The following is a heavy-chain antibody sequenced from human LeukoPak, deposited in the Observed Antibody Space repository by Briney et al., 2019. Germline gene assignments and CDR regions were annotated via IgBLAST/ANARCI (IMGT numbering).Heavy chain of an antibody. CDR2: INPNSGDT. Sequence: ASVKVSCKASGYTFTVYYMYWVRQAPGQGLEWMGRINPNSGDTDYAQNFQGRVTMTRDTSISTAYMELSRLRSDDTAVYYCARDAVAATPGFLYYYYYMDVWGKGTTVTVSS. CDR1: GYTFTVYY. V-gene: IGHV1-2*06. D-gene: IGHD2-15*01. CDR3: ARDAVAATPGFLYYYYYMDV. J-gene: IGHJ6*03.